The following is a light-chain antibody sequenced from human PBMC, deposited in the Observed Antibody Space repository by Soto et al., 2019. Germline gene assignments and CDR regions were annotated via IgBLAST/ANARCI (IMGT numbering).Light chain of an antibody. CDR3: AAWDDSLQAYV. Sequence: QSVLTQPPSASGTPGLGVTISCSGSSSNIGTNSVDWYQQVPGAAPDLLIHTNNQRPSGVTDRFSASKSGASASLAIRGLQSQDEADYYCAAWDDSLQAYVFGTGTQLTVL. CDR2: TNN. J-gene: IGLJ1*01. CDR1: SSNIGTNS. V-gene: IGLV1-44*01.